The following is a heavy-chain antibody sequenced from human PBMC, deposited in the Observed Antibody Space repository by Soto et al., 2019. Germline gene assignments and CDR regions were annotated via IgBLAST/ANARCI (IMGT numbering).Heavy chain of an antibody. CDR2: ISSSDSII. CDR1: GFTFSDYY. D-gene: IGHD3-22*01. J-gene: IGHJ4*02. V-gene: IGHV3-11*01. Sequence: GGSLRLSCAASGFTFSDYYMSWIRRAPGKGLEWVSYISSSDSIIYYSDSVKGRFIISRDNAKNSLYLQMNSLRAEDTAVYYCARDLGYYDSSGYFDYWGQGTLVTVSS. CDR3: ARDLGYYDSSGYFDY.